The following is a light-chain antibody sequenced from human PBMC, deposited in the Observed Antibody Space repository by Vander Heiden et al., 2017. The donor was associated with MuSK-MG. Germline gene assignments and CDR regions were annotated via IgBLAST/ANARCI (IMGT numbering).Light chain of an antibody. CDR2: AAS. CDR1: QSISSY. CDR3: QQSYSTPRT. J-gene: IGKJ1*01. Sequence: DIQMTQSPSSLSASVGDRVTITCRASQSISSYLNWYQQKPGKAPKLLIYAASSLQSGVPSRFSGSGSGTDFTLTISRPQPEDFATYYCQQSYSTPRTFGQGTKVEIK. V-gene: IGKV1-39*01.